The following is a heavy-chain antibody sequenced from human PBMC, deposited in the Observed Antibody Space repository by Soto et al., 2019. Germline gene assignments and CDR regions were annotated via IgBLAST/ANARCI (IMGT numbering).Heavy chain of an antibody. V-gene: IGHV1-69*04. Sequence: SVKVACKASGGTFSSYAISWVRQAPGQGLEWMGRIIPILGIANYAQKFQGRVTITADKSTSTAYMELSSLRSEDTAVYYCASWSYGGNLQDAFDIWGQGTMVTVSS. CDR2: IIPILGIA. J-gene: IGHJ3*02. CDR1: GGTFSSYA. CDR3: ASWSYGGNLQDAFDI. D-gene: IGHD4-17*01.